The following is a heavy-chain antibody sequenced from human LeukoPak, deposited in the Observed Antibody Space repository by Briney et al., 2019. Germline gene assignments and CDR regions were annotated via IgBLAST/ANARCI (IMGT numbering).Heavy chain of an antibody. Sequence: SETLSLTCAVYGGSFSGYYWSWIRQPPGKGLEWIGEINHSGSTNYNPSLKSRVTISVDTSKNQFSLKPSSVTAADTAVYYCARDRYDSSGYYNWFDPWGQGTLVTVSS. J-gene: IGHJ5*02. V-gene: IGHV4-34*01. D-gene: IGHD3-22*01. CDR3: ARDRYDSSGYYNWFDP. CDR2: INHSGST. CDR1: GGSFSGYY.